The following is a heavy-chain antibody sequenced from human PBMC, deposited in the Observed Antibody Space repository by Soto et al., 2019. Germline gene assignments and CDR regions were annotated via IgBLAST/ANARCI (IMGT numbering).Heavy chain of an antibody. Sequence: SVKVSCKASGGTFSSYAISWVRQVPGQGLEWMGGIIPIFGTANYAQKFQGRVTITADESTSTAYMELSSLRSEDTAVYYCARVDSMVRGSMDVWGQGTTVTVSS. V-gene: IGHV1-69*13. CDR1: GGTFSSYA. CDR3: ARVDSMVRGSMDV. J-gene: IGHJ6*02. D-gene: IGHD3-10*01. CDR2: IIPIFGTA.